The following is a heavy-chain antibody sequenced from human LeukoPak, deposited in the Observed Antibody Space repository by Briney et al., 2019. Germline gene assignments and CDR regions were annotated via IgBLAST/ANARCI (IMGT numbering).Heavy chain of an antibody. J-gene: IGHJ5*02. CDR2: ISVSAGNA. Sequence: PGGSLRLSCTASGFTFSTYAMSWVRQAPGKRLEWVSVISVSAGNAFAADSVRGRFTIPRDNSKNTLYLQMNSLRAEDTAVYYCAKDLKGPMVRGAYNWFDPWGQGTLVIVSS. D-gene: IGHD3-10*01. CDR1: GFTFSTYA. CDR3: AKDLKGPMVRGAYNWFDP. V-gene: IGHV3-23*01.